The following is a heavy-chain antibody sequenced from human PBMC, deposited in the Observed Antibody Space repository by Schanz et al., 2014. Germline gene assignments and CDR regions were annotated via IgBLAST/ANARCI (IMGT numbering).Heavy chain of an antibody. CDR1: GFTISSYS. Sequence: EVHLVESGGGLVKRGGSLRLSCAASGFTISSYSMNWVRQAPGKVLEWVSSISSSGSYIYYADSVKGRFSISRDNAKNSLFLQMIRLRAEDTALYYCAIIGVMVAVAGTRADYWGQGTLVTVSS. V-gene: IGHV3-21*01. D-gene: IGHD6-19*01. J-gene: IGHJ4*02. CDR3: AIIGVMVAVAGTRADY. CDR2: ISSSGSYI.